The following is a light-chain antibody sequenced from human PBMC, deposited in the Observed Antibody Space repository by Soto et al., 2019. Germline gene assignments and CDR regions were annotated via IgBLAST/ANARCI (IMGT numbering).Light chain of an antibody. V-gene: IGKV1-9*01. CDR1: PSIRSS. J-gene: IGKJ5*01. CDR3: EKLNTFPLT. Sequence: IQVTQSTSSLSASVGDRVSITCRASPSIRSSLAWYQQKPGEAPKLLISAASTLQSGVRPRFSGSGSGTEFTLTISCLQPEDFARYYCEKLNTFPLTFGQGTRLEI. CDR2: AAS.